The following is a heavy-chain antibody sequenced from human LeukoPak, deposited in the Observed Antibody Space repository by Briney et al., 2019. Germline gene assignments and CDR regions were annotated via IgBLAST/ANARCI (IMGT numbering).Heavy chain of an antibody. CDR2: IYYSGST. V-gene: IGHV4-31*03. D-gene: IGHD6-6*01. J-gene: IGHJ5*02. Sequence: SETLSLTCTVSGGSISSGGYYWSWIRQHPGTGLEWIGYIYYSGSTYYNPSLKSRVTISVDTSKNQFSLKLSSVTAADTAVYYCAREGSSAYNWIDPWGQGTLVTVSS. CDR3: AREGSSAYNWIDP. CDR1: GGSISSGGYY.